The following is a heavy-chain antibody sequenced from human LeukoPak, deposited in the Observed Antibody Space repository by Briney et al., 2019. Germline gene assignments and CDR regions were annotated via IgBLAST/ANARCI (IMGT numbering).Heavy chain of an antibody. V-gene: IGHV3-7*01. Sequence: GRSLRLSRAASGLSISVYWMTWVRQAPARGLECVANIKQDGSKKTYVDSVKGRFTISRDNAKNSIFLQMNSLRVEDMAIYYCVRDGGTDWYDPWGQGTLVSVSS. CDR1: GLSISVYW. CDR2: IKQDGSKK. J-gene: IGHJ5*02. D-gene: IGHD3-16*01. CDR3: VRDGGTDWYDP.